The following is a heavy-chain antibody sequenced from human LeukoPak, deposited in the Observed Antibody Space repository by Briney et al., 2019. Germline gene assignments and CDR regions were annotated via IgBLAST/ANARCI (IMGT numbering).Heavy chain of an antibody. D-gene: IGHD2-15*01. J-gene: IGHJ4*02. CDR2: ISYDGSNK. CDR1: GFTFSSYA. CDR3: AGDLVKWSPIDLCDY. V-gene: IGHV3-30*04. Sequence: GGSLRLSCAASGFTFSSYAMHWVRQAPGKGLEWVAVISYDGSNKYYADSVKGRFTISRDNSKNTLYLQMNSLRAEDTAVYYCAGDLVKWSPIDLCDYWGQGTLVTASS.